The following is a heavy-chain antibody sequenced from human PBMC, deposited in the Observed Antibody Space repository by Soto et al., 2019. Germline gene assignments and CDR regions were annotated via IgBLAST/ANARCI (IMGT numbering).Heavy chain of an antibody. CDR1: GFTFSDYY. Sequence: GESLKISCAASGFTFSDYYMNWVRQAPGKGLEWVSSISSSSTIYYADSVKGRFTISRDNAKNSLYLQMNSLRAEDTAVYYCARTGITMVRGVIITRFDYWGQGTLVTVSS. CDR2: ISSSSTI. D-gene: IGHD3-10*01. V-gene: IGHV3-11*04. J-gene: IGHJ4*02. CDR3: ARTGITMVRGVIITRFDY.